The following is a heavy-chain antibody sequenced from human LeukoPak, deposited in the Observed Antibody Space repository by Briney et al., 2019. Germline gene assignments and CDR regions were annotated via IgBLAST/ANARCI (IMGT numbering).Heavy chain of an antibody. J-gene: IGHJ4*02. CDR1: GYTFTSYG. CDR2: ISAYNGNT. V-gene: IGHV1-18*01. CDR3: ARGPLGRGWYYFDY. Sequence: ASVKVSCKASGYTFTSYGISWVRQAPGQGLEWMGWISAYNGNTNYAQKLQGRVTMTTDTSTSTGYMELRSLRSDDTAVYYCARGPLGRGWYYFDYWGQGTLVTVSS. D-gene: IGHD6-19*01.